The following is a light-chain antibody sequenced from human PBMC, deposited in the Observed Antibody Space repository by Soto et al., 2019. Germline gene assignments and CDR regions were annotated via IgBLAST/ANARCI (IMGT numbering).Light chain of an antibody. CDR1: NIGSKS. V-gene: IGLV3-21*02. CDR2: DDS. J-gene: IGLJ3*02. Sequence: SYELTQPPSVSVAPGQTASITCGGNNIGSKSGHWYQQKPGQALVLVVYDDSDRTSGIPERVSGSNSGNTANLTISRVEAGDEADAYCQVWDSSSGHQVFGGGTKLTVL. CDR3: QVWDSSSGHQV.